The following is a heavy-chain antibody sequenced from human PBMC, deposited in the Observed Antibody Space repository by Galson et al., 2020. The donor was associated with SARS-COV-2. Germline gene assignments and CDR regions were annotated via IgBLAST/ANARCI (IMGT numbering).Heavy chain of an antibody. CDR2: ISGSGGST. CDR3: AKVTSWGGIDY. V-gene: IGHV3-23*01. D-gene: IGHD3-16*01. Sequence: GESLKISCAASGFTFSSYAMSWVRQAPGKGLEWVSAISGSGGSTYYADSVKGRFTISRDNSKNTLYLQMNSLRAEDTAVYYCAKVTSWGGIDYWGQGTLVTVSS. J-gene: IGHJ4*02. CDR1: GFTFSSYA.